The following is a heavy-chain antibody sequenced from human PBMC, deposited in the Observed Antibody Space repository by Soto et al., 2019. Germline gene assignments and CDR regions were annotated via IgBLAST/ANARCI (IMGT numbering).Heavy chain of an antibody. Sequence: QVQLQESGPGLVKPSQTLSLTCTVSGGSISSGGYYWSWIRQHPGKALEWIGYIYYSGSTYYNPSLKSRVTISVDTSKNQFSLKLSSVTAADTAVYYCAREEKTGYCSGGSCYSTRFDPWGQGTLVTVSS. CDR1: GGSISSGGYY. V-gene: IGHV4-31*03. CDR3: AREEKTGYCSGGSCYSTRFDP. CDR2: IYYSGST. J-gene: IGHJ5*02. D-gene: IGHD2-15*01.